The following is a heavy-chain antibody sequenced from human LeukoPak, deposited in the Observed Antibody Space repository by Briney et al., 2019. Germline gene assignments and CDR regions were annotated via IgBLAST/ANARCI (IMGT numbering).Heavy chain of an antibody. CDR2: MNPNSGNT. CDR1: GYTFTSYD. V-gene: IGHV1-8*01. CDR3: ARGRSGWYLWFDP. Sequence: ASVKVSCKASGYTFTSYDINWVRQAPGQGLEWMGWMNPNSGNTGYAQEFQGRVTMTRNTSISTAYMELSSLRSEDTAVYYCARGRSGWYLWFDPWGQGTLVTVSS. J-gene: IGHJ5*02. D-gene: IGHD6-19*01.